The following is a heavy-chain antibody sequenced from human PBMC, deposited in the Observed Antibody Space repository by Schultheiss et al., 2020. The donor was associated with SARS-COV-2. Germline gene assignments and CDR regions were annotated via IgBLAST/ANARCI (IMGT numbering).Heavy chain of an antibody. CDR3: TSWTYYYDSSGYSDPFDY. CDR2: IRSKANSYAT. Sequence: GGSLRLSCAASGFTFSGSGMHWVRQASGKGLEWVGRIRSKANSYATEYAASVKGRFTISRDDSKNTAYLQMNSLKTEDTAVYYCTSWTYYYDSSGYSDPFDYWGQGTLVTVSS. D-gene: IGHD3-22*01. J-gene: IGHJ4*02. V-gene: IGHV3-73*01. CDR1: GFTFSGSG.